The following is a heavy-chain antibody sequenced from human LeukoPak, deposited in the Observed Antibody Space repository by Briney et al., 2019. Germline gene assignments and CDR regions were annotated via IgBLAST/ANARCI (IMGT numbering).Heavy chain of an antibody. Sequence: PSGTLSLTCAVSGGSISSSNWWSWVRQPPGKGLEWIGEIYHSGSTNYNPSLKSRVTISVDKSKNQFSLKLSSVTAADTAVYYCARHGGATTMYYFDYWGQGTLVTVSS. J-gene: IGHJ4*02. CDR3: ARHGGATTMYYFDY. CDR1: GGSISSSNW. V-gene: IGHV4-4*02. D-gene: IGHD1-26*01. CDR2: IYHSGST.